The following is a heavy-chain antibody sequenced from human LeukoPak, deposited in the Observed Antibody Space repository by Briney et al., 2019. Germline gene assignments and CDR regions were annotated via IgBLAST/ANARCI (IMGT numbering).Heavy chain of an antibody. CDR2: ISGSGGST. J-gene: IGHJ4*02. Sequence: GGSLRLSCAASGFTFSSYAMSWVRQAPGKGLEWVSAISGSGGSTYYAHSVKGRFTISRDNSKNTLYLQMNSLRAEDTAVYYCAKVGVDFWSGYYLFDYWGQGTLVTVSS. CDR3: AKVGVDFWSGYYLFDY. V-gene: IGHV3-23*01. CDR1: GFTFSSYA. D-gene: IGHD3-3*01.